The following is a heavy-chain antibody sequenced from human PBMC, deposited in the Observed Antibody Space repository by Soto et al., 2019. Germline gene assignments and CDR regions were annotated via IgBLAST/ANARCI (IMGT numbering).Heavy chain of an antibody. Sequence: SVKVSCKASGGTFSSYAISWVRQAPGQGLEWMGGIIPIFGTANYAQKFQGRVTITADESTSTAYMELSSLRSEDTAVYYCAREGLDCSGGSCYSGYFQHWRQRTLVTVSS. CDR1: GGTFSSYA. D-gene: IGHD2-15*01. CDR2: IIPIFGTA. CDR3: AREGLDCSGGSCYSGYFQH. V-gene: IGHV1-69*13. J-gene: IGHJ1*01.